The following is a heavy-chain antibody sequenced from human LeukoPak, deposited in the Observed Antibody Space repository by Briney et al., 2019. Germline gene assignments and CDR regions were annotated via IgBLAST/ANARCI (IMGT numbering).Heavy chain of an antibody. CDR3: ARDLRYCSSTSCP. CDR1: GYTFTGYY. Sequence: ASVTVSCKASGYTFTGYYMHWVRQAPGQGLEGMGWINPNSGGTNYAQKFQGRVTMTRDTSISTAYMELSRLRSDDTAVYYCARDLRYCSSTSCPWGQGTLVTVSS. V-gene: IGHV1-2*02. J-gene: IGHJ5*02. D-gene: IGHD2-2*01. CDR2: INPNSGGT.